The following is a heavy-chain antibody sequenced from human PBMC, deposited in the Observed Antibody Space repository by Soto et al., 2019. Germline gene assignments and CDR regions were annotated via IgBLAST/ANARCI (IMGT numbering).Heavy chain of an antibody. D-gene: IGHD6-19*01. CDR1: GFTFSNAW. J-gene: IGHJ4*02. V-gene: IGHV3-15*01. CDR3: TTAWIRAVAGRMDY. CDR2: IKSKTDGGTT. Sequence: GGSLRLSCAASGFTFSNAWMSWVRQAPGKGLEWVGRIKSKTDGGTTSYAAPVKGRFTIARDDSKNTLYLQMSSLQTEDTAVYYCTTAWIRAVAGRMDYWGQGTLVTVSS.